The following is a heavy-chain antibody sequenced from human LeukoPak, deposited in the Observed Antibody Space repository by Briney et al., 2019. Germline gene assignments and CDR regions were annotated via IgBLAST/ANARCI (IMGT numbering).Heavy chain of an antibody. V-gene: IGHV1-69*16. J-gene: IGHJ4*02. Sequence: SVKVSCKASGGTFSSYTISWVRQAPGQGLEWMGRIIPILGIANYAQKFQGRVTITTDESTSTAYMELSSLRSEDTAVYYCAREGDGYNLFDYWGQGTLVTVSS. CDR1: GGTFSSYT. CDR3: AREGDGYNLFDY. D-gene: IGHD5-24*01. CDR2: IIPILGIA.